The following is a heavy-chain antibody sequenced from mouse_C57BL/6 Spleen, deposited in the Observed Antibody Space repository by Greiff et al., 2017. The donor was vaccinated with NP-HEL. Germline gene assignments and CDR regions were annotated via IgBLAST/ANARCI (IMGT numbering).Heavy chain of an antibody. D-gene: IGHD1-1*02. CDR1: GYTFTSYW. Sequence: QVQLQQPGAELVRPGSSVKLSCKASGYTFTSYWMDWVKQRPGQGLEWIGNIYPSDSETHYNQKFKDKATLTVDKSSSTAYMQLSSLTCEDSAVYYGARRENYLKYYWGQGASVTVSS. CDR2: IYPSDSET. CDR3: ARRENYLKYY. V-gene: IGHV1-61*01. J-gene: IGHJ4*01.